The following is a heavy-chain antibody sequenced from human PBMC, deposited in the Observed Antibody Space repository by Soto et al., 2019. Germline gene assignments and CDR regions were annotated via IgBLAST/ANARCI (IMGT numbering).Heavy chain of an antibody. Sequence: SETLSLTCAVYTGSFRDYYWTWIRQPPGKGLEWIGEINHSGNANYNPSLKSRVTISVDTSKNQFSLELNSVTAADTAMYYCARDYPYALDVAGYFDFWGQGTPVTVSS. CDR2: INHSGNA. V-gene: IGHV4-34*01. J-gene: IGHJ4*02. CDR3: ARDYPYALDVAGYFDF. CDR1: TGSFRDYY. D-gene: IGHD6-19*01.